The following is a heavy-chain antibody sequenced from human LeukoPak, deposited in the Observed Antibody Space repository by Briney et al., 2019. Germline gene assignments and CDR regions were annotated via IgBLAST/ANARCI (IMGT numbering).Heavy chain of an antibody. J-gene: IGHJ4*02. Sequence: PGGSLRLSCAASGFSFSTYAMNWARQAPGKGLEWVSAISNSGDTTYYAVSVKGRFTISRDNSRNTLYLQMNSLRVEDTAVYYCAKARGGSCFDCWGQGTLVTVSS. CDR3: AKARGGSCFDC. V-gene: IGHV3-23*01. CDR1: GFSFSTYA. CDR2: ISNSGDTT. D-gene: IGHD2-15*01.